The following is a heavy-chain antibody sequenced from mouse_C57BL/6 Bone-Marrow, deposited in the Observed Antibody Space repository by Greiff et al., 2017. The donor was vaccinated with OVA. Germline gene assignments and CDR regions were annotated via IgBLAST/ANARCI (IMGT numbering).Heavy chain of an antibody. CDR3: TREGMGNYEWYFDV. Sequence: VKLMESGAELVRPGASVTLSCKASGYTFTDYEMHWVKQTPVHGLEWIGAIDPETGGTAYNQKFKGKAILTADKSSSTAYMELRSLTSEDSAVYYCTREGMGNYEWYFDVWGTGTTVTVSS. V-gene: IGHV1-15*01. D-gene: IGHD2-1*01. CDR2: IDPETGGT. J-gene: IGHJ1*03. CDR1: GYTFTDYE.